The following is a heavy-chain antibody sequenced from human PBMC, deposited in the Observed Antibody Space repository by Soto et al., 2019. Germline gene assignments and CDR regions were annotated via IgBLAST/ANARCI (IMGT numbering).Heavy chain of an antibody. CDR2: IIPSGGNT. J-gene: IGHJ6*03. CDR1: GSTFSTYA. V-gene: IGHV3-23*01. CDR3: AGRYCTNGVCYTNYYYYIDV. Sequence: EVQLLESGGGLVQPGGPLKLACEASGSTFSTYAMGWFRQPPGKGLGWVPTIIPSGGNTYYADPVQGRFTISRDNSKNTLYLQMNSLRAEDTAVYYCAGRYCTNGVCYTNYYYYIDVWGKGTTVTVSS. D-gene: IGHD2-8*01.